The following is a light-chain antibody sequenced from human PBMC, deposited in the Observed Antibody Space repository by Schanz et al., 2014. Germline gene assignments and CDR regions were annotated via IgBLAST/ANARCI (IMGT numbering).Light chain of an antibody. J-gene: IGKJ4*01. V-gene: IGKV3-11*01. Sequence: EIVLTQSPATLSLSPGERATLSCRASQSVASHLAWYQQKPGQAPRLLIYHASNRATGIPDRFSGSGSGTDFTLTISSLEPEDFAIYYCQQHANWLTFGGGTKVEIK. CDR3: QQHANWLT. CDR1: QSVASH. CDR2: HAS.